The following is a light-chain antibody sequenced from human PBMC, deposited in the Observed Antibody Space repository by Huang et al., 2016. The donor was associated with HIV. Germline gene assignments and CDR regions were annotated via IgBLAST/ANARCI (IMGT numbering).Light chain of an antibody. CDR2: VAS. V-gene: IGKV1-13*02. Sequence: AIQLTQSPSSLSASVGDRVTITCRASQGISNSLAWYQRKPGRAPKFLIHVASILQNGVPSRFSGSGSGTDFTLTINNLQPEDFATYYCQQVSRYPRTFGQGTKVEIK. CDR3: QQVSRYPRT. J-gene: IGKJ1*01. CDR1: QGISNS.